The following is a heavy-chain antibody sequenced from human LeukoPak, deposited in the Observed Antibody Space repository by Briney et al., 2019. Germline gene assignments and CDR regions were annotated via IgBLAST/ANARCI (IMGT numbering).Heavy chain of an antibody. V-gene: IGHV1-2*02. CDR1: GYTFTGYY. CDR3: ARGGEDIVLMVYAGFDY. J-gene: IGHJ4*02. D-gene: IGHD2-8*01. CDR2: INPNSGGT. Sequence: GASVKVSCKASGYTFTGYYMHWVRQAPGQGLEWMGWINPNSGGTNYAQKFQGRVTMTRDTSISTAYMELSRLRSDDTAVYYCARGGEDIVLMVYAGFDYWGQGTLVTVSS.